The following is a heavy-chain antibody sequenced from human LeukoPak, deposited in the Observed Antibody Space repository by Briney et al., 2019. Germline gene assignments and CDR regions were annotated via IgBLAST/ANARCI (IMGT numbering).Heavy chain of an antibody. D-gene: IGHD4-23*01. Sequence: GGSLRLSCAASGFTFFRYWMTWVRQAPGKGLEWVSSISSSSSYIYYADSVKGRFTISRDNSKNTLNLQMNSLRAEDTAVYYCARDKDYGGNSAFFDYWGQGTLVTVSS. CDR3: ARDKDYGGNSAFFDY. V-gene: IGHV3-21*01. CDR1: GFTFFRYW. J-gene: IGHJ4*02. CDR2: ISSSSSYI.